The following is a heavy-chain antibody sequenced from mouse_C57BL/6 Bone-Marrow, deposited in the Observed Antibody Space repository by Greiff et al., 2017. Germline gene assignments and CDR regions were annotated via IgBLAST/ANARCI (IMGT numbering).Heavy chain of an antibody. CDR2: IHPNSGST. V-gene: IGHV1-64*01. J-gene: IGHJ3*01. CDR1: GYTFTSYS. CDR3: ARSNPWFDY. Sequence: QVQLQQPGAELVKPGASVKLSCKASGYTFTSYSMHWVKQRPGQGLEWIGMIHPNSGSTNYNEKFKSKATLTVDKSSSTAYMHLSSLTSEDSAVYYCARSNPWFDYWGQGTLVTVSA.